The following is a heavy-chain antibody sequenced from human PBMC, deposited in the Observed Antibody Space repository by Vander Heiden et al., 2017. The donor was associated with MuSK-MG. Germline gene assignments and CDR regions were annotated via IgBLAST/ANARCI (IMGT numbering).Heavy chain of an antibody. D-gene: IGHD2-21*01. V-gene: IGHV1-2*02. CDR3: ARVQGGVYSRVLDS. J-gene: IGHJ4*02. Sequence: QVQLVQSGAEVKKPGASVKVSCKAPGYSFSGYYMHWVRQAPGQGLEWMGGINPNSGDTNYAQKFQGRVTMTRDTSITTVYMELSRLFSDDTAVYYCARVQGGVYSRVLDSWGQGTLVTVSS. CDR1: GYSFSGYY. CDR2: INPNSGDT.